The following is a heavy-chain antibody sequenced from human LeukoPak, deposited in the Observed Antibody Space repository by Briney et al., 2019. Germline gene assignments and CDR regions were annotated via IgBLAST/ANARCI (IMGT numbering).Heavy chain of an antibody. D-gene: IGHD2-2*01. CDR3: ARDQPYIVVVPAAIIYYYYMDV. CDR1: GFTFSSYS. CDR2: ISSSRSTI. Sequence: PGGSLRLSCATSGFTFSSYSMNWVRQAPGGGVEWGSYISSSRSTIYYADSVKGRFTISRHNAKNSLYMQMNSLRAEDTAVYYCARDQPYIVVVPAAIIYYYYMDVWGKGTTVTVSS. J-gene: IGHJ6*03. V-gene: IGHV3-48*01.